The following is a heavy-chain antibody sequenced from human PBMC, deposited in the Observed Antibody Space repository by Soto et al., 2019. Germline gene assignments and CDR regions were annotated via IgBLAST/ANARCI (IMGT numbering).Heavy chain of an antibody. CDR3: VRGHGGGSFRIDY. J-gene: IGHJ4*02. Sequence: QVQVVQSGAEVKEPGASVKISCKSSGDTFTYYIIHWVRQAPGQAFEWMGWISGGNDDKQYSQNFQGRVTMTRDTSATTGYMELANLKPEDTAVYYCVRGHGGGSFRIDYWGQGTVVTVSS. V-gene: IGHV1-3*01. D-gene: IGHD3-16*02. CDR2: ISGGNDDK. CDR1: GDTFTYYI.